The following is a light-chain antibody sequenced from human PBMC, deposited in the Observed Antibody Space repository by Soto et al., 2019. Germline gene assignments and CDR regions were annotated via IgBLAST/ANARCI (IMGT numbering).Light chain of an antibody. J-gene: IGLJ3*02. CDR3: AAWDDSLNGWV. CDR2: SNN. V-gene: IGLV1-44*01. Sequence: QSVLTQPPSASGTPGQRVTISCSGGSSNIGSNIVNWYQQLPGTAPKLLIYSNNQRPSGVPGRFSGSKSGTSASLAISGLQSEDEADYYCAAWDDSLNGWVFGGGTKLTVL. CDR1: SSNIGSNI.